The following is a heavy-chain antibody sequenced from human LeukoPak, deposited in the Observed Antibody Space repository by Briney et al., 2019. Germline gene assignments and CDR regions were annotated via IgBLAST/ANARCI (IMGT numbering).Heavy chain of an antibody. Sequence: GGSLRLSYAASGFTFDDYAMSWVRQAPGKGLEWVSGINWNSGSTGYADSVKGRFTISRDNAKNSLYLQMNSLRAEDTALYYCSRDGRITMIITGAFDIWGQGTMVTVSS. CDR3: SRDGRITMIITGAFDI. J-gene: IGHJ3*02. CDR1: GFTFDDYA. V-gene: IGHV3-20*03. CDR2: INWNSGST. D-gene: IGHD3-22*01.